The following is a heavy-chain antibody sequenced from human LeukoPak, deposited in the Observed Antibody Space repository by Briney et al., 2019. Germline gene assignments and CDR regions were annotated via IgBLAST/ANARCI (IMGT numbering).Heavy chain of an antibody. D-gene: IGHD5-12*01. J-gene: IGHJ4*02. CDR3: ASSLGYDAYYFDY. V-gene: IGHV4-59*01. CDR2: IYYSGST. Sequence: PSETLSLTCTVSGGSISSYYWSWIRQPPGKGLEWIGDIYYSGSTNYNPSLKSRVNISVDTSKNQFSLKLSSVTAADTAVYYCASSLGYDAYYFDYWGQGTLVTVSS. CDR1: GGSISSYY.